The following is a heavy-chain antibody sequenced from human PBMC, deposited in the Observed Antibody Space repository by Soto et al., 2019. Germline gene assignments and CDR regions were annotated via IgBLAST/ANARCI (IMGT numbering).Heavy chain of an antibody. D-gene: IGHD3-10*01. CDR3: AKDSVYYGSGSYYNRISPFDY. J-gene: IGHJ4*02. V-gene: IGHV3-23*01. CDR1: GFTFSSYA. Sequence: GGSLRLSCAASGFTFSSYAMHWVRQAPGKGLEWVSAISGSGSSTYYADSVKGRFTISRDNSKNTLYLQMNSLRAEDTAVYYCAKDSVYYGSGSYYNRISPFDYWGQGTLVTVSS. CDR2: ISGSGSST.